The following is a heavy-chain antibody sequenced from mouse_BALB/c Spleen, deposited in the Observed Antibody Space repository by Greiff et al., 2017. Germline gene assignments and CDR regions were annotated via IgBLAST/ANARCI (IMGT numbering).Heavy chain of an antibody. D-gene: IGHD1-1*01. CDR3: ASSSYRGGFAY. V-gene: IGHV2-9*02. CDR2: IWAGGST. CDR1: GFSLTSYG. J-gene: IGHJ3*01. Sequence: VMLVESGPGLVAPSQSLSITCTVSGFSLTSYGVHWVRQPPGKGLEWLGVIWAGGSTNYNSALMSRLSISKDNSKSQVFLKMNSLQTDDTAMYYCASSSYRGGFAYWGQGTLVTVSA.